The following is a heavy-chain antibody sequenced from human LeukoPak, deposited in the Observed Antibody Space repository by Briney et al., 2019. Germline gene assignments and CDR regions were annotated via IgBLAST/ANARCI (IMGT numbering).Heavy chain of an antibody. CDR2: IYTGGNT. CDR3: ASSGSYRFDY. V-gene: IGHV3-53*01. D-gene: IGHD1-26*01. CDR1: GFTVDSND. J-gene: IGHJ4*02. Sequence: PGGSLRLSCAASGFTVDSNDLSWVRQAPGKGLEWVSTIYTGGNTYYAASVKGRFTISRDNAKNSLYLQMNSLRDEDTAVYYCASSGSYRFDYWGQGTLVTVSS.